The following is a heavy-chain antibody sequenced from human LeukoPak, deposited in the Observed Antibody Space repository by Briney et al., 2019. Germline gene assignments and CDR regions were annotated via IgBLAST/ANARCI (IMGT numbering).Heavy chain of an antibody. V-gene: IGHV4-59*01. CDR3: ARDLPLDY. Sequence: SETLSLTCAVYGGSFSGYYWSWIRQPPGKGLEWIGYIYYSGSTNYNPSLKSRVTISVDTSKNQFSLKLSSVTAADTAVYYCARDLPLDYWGQGTLVTVSS. CDR2: IYYSGST. J-gene: IGHJ4*02. CDR1: GGSFSGYY.